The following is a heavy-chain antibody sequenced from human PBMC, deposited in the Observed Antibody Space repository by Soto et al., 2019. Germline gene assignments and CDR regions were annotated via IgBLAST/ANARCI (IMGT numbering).Heavy chain of an antibody. J-gene: IGHJ4*02. V-gene: IGHV4-31*03. Sequence: QVQLQESGPGLVKPSQTLSLACTVSDGSVSRGGYYWSWIRQSPGKNLEWIGNIYYTGRTSYNPSLTRRLTISLETSKRQFSLRLASVSAADTAVYYCAREGSYHYFDYWGQGALVTVSS. D-gene: IGHD1-26*01. CDR2: IYYTGRT. CDR1: DGSVSRGGYY. CDR3: AREGSYHYFDY.